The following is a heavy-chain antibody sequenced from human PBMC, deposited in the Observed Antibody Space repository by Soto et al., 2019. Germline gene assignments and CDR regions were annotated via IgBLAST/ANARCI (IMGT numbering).Heavy chain of an antibody. CDR2: ISGSGGST. V-gene: IGHV3-23*01. D-gene: IGHD2-2*01. Sequence: GGSLRLSCAASGFTFSSYAMSWVRQAPGKGLEWVSAISGSGGSTYYADSVKGRFTISRDNSKNTLYLQMNSLRAEDTAVYYRAKDHQTEGYCSSTSCYELLFWFDPWGQGTLVTVSS. J-gene: IGHJ5*02. CDR3: AKDHQTEGYCSSTSCYELLFWFDP. CDR1: GFTFSSYA.